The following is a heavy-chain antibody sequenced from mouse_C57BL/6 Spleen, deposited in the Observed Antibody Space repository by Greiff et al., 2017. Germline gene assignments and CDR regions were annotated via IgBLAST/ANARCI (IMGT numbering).Heavy chain of an antibody. CDR1: GYAFSSSW. D-gene: IGHD2-3*01. CDR3: ARLYDGYYVDY. CDR2: IYPGDGDT. Sequence: VKLQESGPELVKPGASVKISCKASGYAFSSSWMNWVKQRPGKGLEWIGRIYPGDGDTNYNGKFKGKATLTADKSSSTAYMQLSSLTSEDSAVYFCARLYDGYYVDYWGQGTTLTVSS. J-gene: IGHJ2*01. V-gene: IGHV1-82*01.